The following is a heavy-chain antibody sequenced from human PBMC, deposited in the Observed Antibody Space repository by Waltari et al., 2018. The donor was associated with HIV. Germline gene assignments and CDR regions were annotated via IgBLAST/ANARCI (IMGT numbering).Heavy chain of an antibody. CDR3: ARRPYCSSASCYPSDARGAFDI. D-gene: IGHD2-15*01. J-gene: IGHJ3*02. CDR1: GGSISTSGYY. CDR2: IYYSGIT. Sequence: QLQLQQSGPGLVKPPATLSPICTAPGGSISTSGYYWGWIRQPPGEGLEWIGSIYYSGITYYNPSLKSRVTISADTSRNQFSLWLSSVTAADTAVYYCARRPYCSSASCYPSDARGAFDIWGQGTMVTVSS. V-gene: IGHV4-39*01.